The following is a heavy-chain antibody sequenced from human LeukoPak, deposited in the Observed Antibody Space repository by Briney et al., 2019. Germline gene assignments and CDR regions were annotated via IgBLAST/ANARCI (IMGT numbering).Heavy chain of an antibody. Sequence: SETLSLTCTVSGGSISSYYWSWIRQPPGKGLEWIGYIYTSGSTNYNPSLKSRVTISVDTSKNQFSLKLSSVTAADTAVYYCARHAGRGAVSGSRPNFDYWGQGTLVTVSS. CDR1: GGSISSYY. CDR2: IYTSGST. V-gene: IGHV4-4*09. CDR3: ARHAGRGAVSGSRPNFDY. D-gene: IGHD1-26*01. J-gene: IGHJ4*02.